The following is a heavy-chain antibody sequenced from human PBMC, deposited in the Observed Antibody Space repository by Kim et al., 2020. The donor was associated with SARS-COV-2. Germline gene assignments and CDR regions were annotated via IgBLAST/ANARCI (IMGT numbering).Heavy chain of an antibody. J-gene: IGHJ4*02. V-gene: IGHV4-4*07. D-gene: IGHD3-16*02. Sequence: NYNPPTKGRVTMSIDSSKNQFSLEVSSVTAADTAMYYCATEGALSGYYFAHWGQGALVTVSS. CDR3: ATEGALSGYYFAH.